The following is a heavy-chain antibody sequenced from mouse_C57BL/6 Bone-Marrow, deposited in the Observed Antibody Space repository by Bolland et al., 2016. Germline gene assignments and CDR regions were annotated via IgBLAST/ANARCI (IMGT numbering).Heavy chain of an antibody. D-gene: IGHD1-1*01. CDR2: PNNGGT. Sequence: PNNGGTSYNQKFKGKATLTVDKSSSTAYMELRSLTSEDSAVDYCARDYGSRPFAYWGQGTLV. J-gene: IGHJ3*01. CDR3: ARDYGSRPFAY. V-gene: IGHV1-26*01.